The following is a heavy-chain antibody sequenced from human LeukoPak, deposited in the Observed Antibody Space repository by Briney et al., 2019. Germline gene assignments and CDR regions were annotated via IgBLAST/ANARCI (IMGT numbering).Heavy chain of an antibody. Sequence: PGGSLRLSCAASGFTFNNYAMTWVRQTPGKGLEWVSVIYSGGSTDYADSVKGRFTISRDDSKNTLYLQMSSLRAEDTAVYYCARDGGSGWSSAFFDFWGQGTLVTVSS. J-gene: IGHJ4*02. V-gene: IGHV3-23*03. CDR2: IYSGGST. CDR1: GFTFNNYA. CDR3: ARDGGSGWSSAFFDF. D-gene: IGHD6-19*01.